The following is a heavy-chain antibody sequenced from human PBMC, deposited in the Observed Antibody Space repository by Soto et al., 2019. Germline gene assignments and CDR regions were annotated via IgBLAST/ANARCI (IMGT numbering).Heavy chain of an antibody. J-gene: IGHJ6*03. V-gene: IGHV4-59*01. CDR2: IYYSGST. CDR1: GGSISSYF. Sequence: SETLSLTCTVSGGSISSYFWSWIRQPPGKGLEWIGYIYYSGSTNYNPSLESRVTILVDTSKNQFSLKLSDVTAADTAIYYYASSGFFSGGSCYSGRDFNYYYLDVWGTGTTVTVSS. CDR3: ASSGFFSGGSCYSGRDFNYYYLDV. D-gene: IGHD2-15*01.